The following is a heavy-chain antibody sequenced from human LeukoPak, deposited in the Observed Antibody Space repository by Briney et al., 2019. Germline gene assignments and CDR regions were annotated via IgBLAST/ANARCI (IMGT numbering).Heavy chain of an antibody. Sequence: ASVKVSCKASGYTFTSYDINWVRQATGQGLEWMGWMNPNSGNTGYAQKFQGRVTVTRNTSISTAYMELSSLRSEDTAVYYCARANWGTYDAFDIWGQGTMVTVSS. J-gene: IGHJ3*02. CDR1: GYTFTSYD. CDR2: MNPNSGNT. D-gene: IGHD7-27*01. V-gene: IGHV1-8*03. CDR3: ARANWGTYDAFDI.